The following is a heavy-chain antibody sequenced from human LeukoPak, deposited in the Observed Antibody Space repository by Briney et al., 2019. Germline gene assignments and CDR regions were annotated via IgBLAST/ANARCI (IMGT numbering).Heavy chain of an antibody. V-gene: IGHV3-21*01. CDR1: GFTLSSYS. CDR3: ATDGAAAGIVLDY. Sequence: GGSLRLSCAASGFTLSSYSMNWVRQAPGKGLEWVSSISSSSTYIYYADSVKGRFTISRDNAKNSLYLQMNSLRAEDTAVYYCATDGAAAGIVLDYWGQGALVTVSS. J-gene: IGHJ4*02. CDR2: ISSSSTYI. D-gene: IGHD6-13*01.